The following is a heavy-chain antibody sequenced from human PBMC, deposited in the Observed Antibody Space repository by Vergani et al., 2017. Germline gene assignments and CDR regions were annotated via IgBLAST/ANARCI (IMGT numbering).Heavy chain of an antibody. CDR3: ARRSSSYYFDI. J-gene: IGHJ5*02. CDR2: VYHSGDT. CDR1: GASISSGTN. V-gene: IGHV4-38-2*01. D-gene: IGHD3-22*01. Sequence: QVNLQESGPGLVKPSETLSLTCAVSGASISSGTNWGWIRQPPGKGLEWISSVYHSGDTYFNPSLKGRVSISMDTSKNYFFLTLSSVTAADTAMYYCARRSSSYYFDIWGQGVLITVSS.